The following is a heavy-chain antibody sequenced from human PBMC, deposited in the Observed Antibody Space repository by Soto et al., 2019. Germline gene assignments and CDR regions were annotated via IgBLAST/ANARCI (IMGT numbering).Heavy chain of an antibody. J-gene: IGHJ5*02. CDR1: GGSFSGYY. CDR2: INHSGST. V-gene: IGHV4-34*01. D-gene: IGHD3-10*01. Sequence: PSETLSLTCAVYGGSFSGYYWSWIRQPPGKGLEWIGEINHSGSTNYNPSLKSRVTISVDTSKNQFSLKLSSVTAADTAVYYCARAPHQVLLWFGELSYWFDPWGQGTQVTVSS. CDR3: ARAPHQVLLWFGELSYWFDP.